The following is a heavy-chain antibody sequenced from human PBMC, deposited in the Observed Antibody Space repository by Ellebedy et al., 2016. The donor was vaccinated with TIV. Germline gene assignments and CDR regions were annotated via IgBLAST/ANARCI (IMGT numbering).Heavy chain of an antibody. CDR2: IKPDGSEK. J-gene: IGHJ4*02. V-gene: IGHV3-7*03. CDR3: TGSFDY. Sequence: PGGSLRLSCSASGFTFSHYWMNWVRQAPGQGLEWVANIKPDGSEKNYVDSVRGRFTISRDNAKNSLYLQMNSLSAEDTAIYYCTGSFDYWGQGTLVTVSS. CDR1: GFTFSHYW.